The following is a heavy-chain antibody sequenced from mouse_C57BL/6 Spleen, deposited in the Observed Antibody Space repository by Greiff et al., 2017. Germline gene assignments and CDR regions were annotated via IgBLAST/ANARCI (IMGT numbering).Heavy chain of an antibody. Sequence: QVQLQQSGAELVRPGTSVKVSCKASGYAFTNYLIEWVKQRPGQGLEWSGVINPGSGGTNYNEKFKGKATLTADKSSSTAYMQLSSLTSEDSAVYFCARSSYGYYAMDYWGQGTSVTVTS. CDR2: INPGSGGT. J-gene: IGHJ4*01. V-gene: IGHV1-54*01. CDR1: GYAFTNYL. D-gene: IGHD1-1*01. CDR3: ARSSYGYYAMDY.